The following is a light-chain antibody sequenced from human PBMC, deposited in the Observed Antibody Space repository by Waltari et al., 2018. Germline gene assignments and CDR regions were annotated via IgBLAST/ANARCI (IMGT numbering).Light chain of an antibody. CDR2: LGS. Sequence: EIVMTQSPHSLSVTPGEPASLSCRLSQSLLHTKGYTYLDWYLQKPGQSPQLLIYLGSSRASGVPDRFTGSGSGTDFTLKISRVESEDVGVYYCMQALQTPWTFGQGTKVEIK. V-gene: IGKV2-28*01. J-gene: IGKJ1*01. CDR1: QSLLHTKGYTY. CDR3: MQALQTPWT.